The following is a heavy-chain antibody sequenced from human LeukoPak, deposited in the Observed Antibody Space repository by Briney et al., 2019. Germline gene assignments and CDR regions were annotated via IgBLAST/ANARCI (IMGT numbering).Heavy chain of an antibody. CDR1: GYTFTRNY. D-gene: IGHD3-22*01. CDR3: ARLIGDYYDNSRSSYWHGHLDY. Sequence: ASVKVSCKASGYTFTRNYINWLRQAPGQGLVWTGLIDPSGGGTAYAQKFQDRVTMTSDTSTSTVYMELNSLRSEDTAVYYCARLIGDYYDNSRSSYWHGHLDYWGQGALVTVSS. CDR2: IDPSGGGT. V-gene: IGHV1-46*01. J-gene: IGHJ4*02.